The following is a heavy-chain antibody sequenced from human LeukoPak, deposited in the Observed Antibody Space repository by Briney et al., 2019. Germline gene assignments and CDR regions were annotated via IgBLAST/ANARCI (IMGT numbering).Heavy chain of an antibody. CDR2: ISWNSGSI. D-gene: IGHD6-19*01. CDR1: GFTFDDYA. CDR3: AKDKGSGWYVSSLDY. J-gene: IGHJ4*02. V-gene: IGHV3-9*01. Sequence: PGRSLRLSCAASGFTFDDYAMHWVRHAPGKGLEWVSGISWNSGSIGYADSVKGRFTISRDNAKNSLYLQMNSLRAEGTALYYCAKDKGSGWYVSSLDYWGQGTLVTVSS.